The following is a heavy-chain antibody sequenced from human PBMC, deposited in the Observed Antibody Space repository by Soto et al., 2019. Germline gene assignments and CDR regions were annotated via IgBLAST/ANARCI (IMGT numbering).Heavy chain of an antibody. CDR1: GYTFTGYY. D-gene: IGHD3-3*01. Sequence: ASVKVSCKASGYTFTGYYIHWVRQAPGQGLEWMGWINPNSGGTNYAQKFQGRVTMTRDTSSSTVYMELRSLRSDDTAIYYCARSSGGNFGIIIEGSNWFDPWGQGTLVTVSS. CDR2: INPNSGGT. J-gene: IGHJ5*02. CDR3: ARSSGGNFGIIIEGSNWFDP. V-gene: IGHV1-2*02.